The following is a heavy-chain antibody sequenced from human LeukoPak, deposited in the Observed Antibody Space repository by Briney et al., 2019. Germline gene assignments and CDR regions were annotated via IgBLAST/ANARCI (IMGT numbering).Heavy chain of an antibody. V-gene: IGHV4-34*01. CDR1: GGSFSGYY. CDR2: INHSGST. CDR3: ARLWKIVVVPAAMRPRRQNYWYFDL. Sequence: SETLSLTCAVYGGSFSGYYWSWIRQPPGKGLEWIGEINHSGSTNYNPFLKSRVTISVDTSKNQFSLKLSSVTAADTAVYYCARLWKIVVVPAAMRPRRQNYWYFDLWGRGTLVTVSS. J-gene: IGHJ2*01. D-gene: IGHD2-2*01.